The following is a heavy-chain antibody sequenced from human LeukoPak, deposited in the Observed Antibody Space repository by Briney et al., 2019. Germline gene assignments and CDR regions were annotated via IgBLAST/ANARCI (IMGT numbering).Heavy chain of an antibody. D-gene: IGHD3-16*01. J-gene: IGHJ4*02. V-gene: IGHV3-74*01. CDR2: IYTDGST. CDR1: GFTLNSDW. Sequence: PGGSLRLSCAVSGFTLNSDWLHWVRQVPGKGLVWVSRIYTDGSTNYADSVKGRFTISRDSATNTLYLQMNSLRAEDTAVYYCATSLITRFDYWGQGTLVTVSS. CDR3: ATSLITRFDY.